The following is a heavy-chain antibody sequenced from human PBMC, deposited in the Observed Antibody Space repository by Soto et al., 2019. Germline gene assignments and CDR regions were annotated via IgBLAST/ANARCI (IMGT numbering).Heavy chain of an antibody. CDR2: ISGSGGST. V-gene: IGHV3-23*01. D-gene: IGHD3-3*01. Sequence: GGSLRLSCAASGFTFSSYAMSWVRQAPGKGLEWVSAISGSGGSTYYADSAKGRFTISRDNSKNTLYLQMNSLRAEDTAVYYCAKGRTIFGVALFDYWGQGTLVTVSS. CDR1: GFTFSSYA. J-gene: IGHJ4*02. CDR3: AKGRTIFGVALFDY.